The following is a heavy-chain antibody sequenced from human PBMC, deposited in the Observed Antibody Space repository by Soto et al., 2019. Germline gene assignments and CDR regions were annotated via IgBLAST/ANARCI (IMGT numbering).Heavy chain of an antibody. J-gene: IGHJ4*02. CDR3: ARGRLVRGYNFDY. CDR1: GDSISSSY. D-gene: IGHD3-10*01. Sequence: PSETLSLTCTVSGDSISSSYWSWIRQPPGKGLECIGYIYYSGSTNYNPSLKSRVTISLDTSKNQFSLNLSSVTAADTAVYYCARGRLVRGYNFDYWGQGTLVTVSS. CDR2: IYYSGST. V-gene: IGHV4-59*01.